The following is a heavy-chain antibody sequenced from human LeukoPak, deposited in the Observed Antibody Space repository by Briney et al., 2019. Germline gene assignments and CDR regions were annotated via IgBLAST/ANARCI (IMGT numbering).Heavy chain of an antibody. CDR1: GGSISSYY. CDR3: ARYGDWGGDDAFDI. D-gene: IGHD4-17*01. V-gene: IGHV4-59*01. J-gene: IGHJ3*02. CDR2: IYYSGST. Sequence: SETLSLTCTVSGGSISSYYWSWIRQPPGKGLEWIGYIYYSGSTNYNPSLKSRVTISVDTSKNQFSLKLSSVTAADTAVYYCARYGDWGGDDAFDIWGQGTMVTVSS.